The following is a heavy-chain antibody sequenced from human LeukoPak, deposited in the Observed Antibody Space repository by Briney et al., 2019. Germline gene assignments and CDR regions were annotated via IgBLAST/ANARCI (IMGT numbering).Heavy chain of an antibody. Sequence: SETLSLTCAVSGGSISTSNWWTWVRPPPGKGLEWIGEIYHSGSTNYNPSLKSRVTISVDKSKNQFSLNLSSVTAADTAVYYCSEAQYERRGVFDIWGQGTMVTVSS. V-gene: IGHV4-4*02. CDR2: IYHSGST. CDR3: SEAQYERRGVFDI. D-gene: IGHD2-2*01. J-gene: IGHJ3*02. CDR1: GGSISTSNW.